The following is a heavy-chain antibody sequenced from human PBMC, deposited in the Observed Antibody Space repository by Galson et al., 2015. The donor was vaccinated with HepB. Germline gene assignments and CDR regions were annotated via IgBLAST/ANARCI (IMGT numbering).Heavy chain of an antibody. D-gene: IGHD3-3*01. J-gene: IGHJ6*02. CDR2: ISSSSSYI. V-gene: IGHV3-21*01. Sequence: SLRLSCAASGFTFSSYSMNWVRQAPGKGLEWVSSISSSSSYIYYADSVKGRFTISRDNAKNSLYLQMNSLRAEDTAVYYCARVGGFLSSKISHYGMDVWGQGTTVTVSS. CDR1: GFTFSSYS. CDR3: ARVGGFLSSKISHYGMDV.